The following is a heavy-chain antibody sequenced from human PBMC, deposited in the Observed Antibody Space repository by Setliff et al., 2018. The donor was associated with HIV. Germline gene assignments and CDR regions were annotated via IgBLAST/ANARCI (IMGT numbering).Heavy chain of an antibody. Sequence: PSETLSLTCAVYGGSFSGYYWSWIRQPPGKGLEWIGEINHSGSTNYNPSLKSRVTISVDTSKNQFSLKLTSVTAADTAVYYCARDDDKLFDYWGQGALVTVSS. J-gene: IGHJ4*02. CDR1: GGSFSGYY. CDR2: INHSGST. CDR3: ARDDDKLFDY. V-gene: IGHV4-34*01. D-gene: IGHD3-22*01.